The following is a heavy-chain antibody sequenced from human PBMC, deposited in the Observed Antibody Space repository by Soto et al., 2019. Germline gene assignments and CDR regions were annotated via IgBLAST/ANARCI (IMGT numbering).Heavy chain of an antibody. V-gene: IGHV3-30-3*01. Sequence: QVQLVESGGGVVQPGRSLRLSCAASGFTFSSYAMHWVRQAPGKGLEWVAVISYDGSNKYYADSVKGRFTISRDNSKNTLYLQMNSLRAEDTAVYYCVRVVVRGVIIPHYFDYWGQGTLVTVSS. D-gene: IGHD3-10*01. J-gene: IGHJ4*02. CDR2: ISYDGSNK. CDR3: VRVVVRGVIIPHYFDY. CDR1: GFTFSSYA.